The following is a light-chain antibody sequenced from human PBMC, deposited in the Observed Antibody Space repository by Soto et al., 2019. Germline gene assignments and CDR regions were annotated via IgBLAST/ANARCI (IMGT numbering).Light chain of an antibody. CDR3: GTWDNSLSAYV. V-gene: IGLV1-51*01. CDR1: SFNIGSNS. J-gene: IGLJ1*01. CDR2: DNT. Sequence: QSVLTQPPSVSAAPGQKVTISCSGNSFNIGSNSVSWYQHLPGTAPKLLIYDNTKRPSGIPDRFSGSKSGTSATLGITGLQTGAEADYYCGTWDNSLSAYVFGTGTKVTVL.